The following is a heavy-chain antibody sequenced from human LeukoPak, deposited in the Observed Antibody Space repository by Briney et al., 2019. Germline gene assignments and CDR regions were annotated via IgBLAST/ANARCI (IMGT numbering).Heavy chain of an antibody. Sequence: PSETLSLTCTVSGGSISTYYWSWIRQPPGKGLEWIGYIYYSGSTNYNPSLNSRVTISVDTSKNQCSLKLSSVTAAVTAMYYCARASTWSSGRYYYYGMDVWGQGTTVTVPS. CDR2: IYYSGST. CDR3: ARASTWSSGRYYYYGMDV. D-gene: IGHD3-22*01. J-gene: IGHJ6*02. V-gene: IGHV4-59*01. CDR1: GGSISTYY.